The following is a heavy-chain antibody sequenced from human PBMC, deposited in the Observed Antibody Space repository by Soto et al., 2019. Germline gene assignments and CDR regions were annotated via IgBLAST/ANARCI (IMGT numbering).Heavy chain of an antibody. D-gene: IGHD3-10*01. J-gene: IGHJ4*01. CDR1: GTSVTSGDFS. CDR3: ARDSGYGSGASVNHYLDY. V-gene: IGHV4-30-2*01. Sequence: SETLSLTCTVSGTSVTSGDFSWAWIRQAPAKGLEWIGYMYHTGSSYYNPSLKSRITMSVDTSRNQFSLTLTSVTAADTALYYCARDSGYGSGASVNHYLDYWGHGTLVTVSS. CDR2: MYHTGSS.